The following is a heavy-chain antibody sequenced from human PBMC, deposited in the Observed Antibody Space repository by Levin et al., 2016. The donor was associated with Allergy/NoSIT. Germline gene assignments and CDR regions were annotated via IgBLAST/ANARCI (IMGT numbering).Heavy chain of an antibody. CDR2: IYYTGAT. V-gene: IGHV4-61*01. CDR3: ARDSAMLRGVAPGEFDS. D-gene: IGHD3-10*01. CDR1: GVSVTSTSSY. J-gene: IGHJ4*02. Sequence: SETLSLTCAVSGVSVTSTSSYWSWIRQSPGKGLEWIGYIYYTGATSLNPSLKSRVTMSVDTSKNQFSLKVSSVTAADTAVYYCARDSAMLRGVAPGEFDSWGQGILVRASS.